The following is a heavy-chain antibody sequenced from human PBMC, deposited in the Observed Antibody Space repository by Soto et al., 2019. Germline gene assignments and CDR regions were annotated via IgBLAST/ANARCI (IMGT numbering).Heavy chain of an antibody. V-gene: IGHV4-34*01. CDR1: GGSFSGYY. J-gene: IGHJ6*02. CDR2: INHSGST. Sequence: TSETLSLTCAVYGGSFSGYYWSWIRQPPGKGLEWIGEINHSGSTNYNPSLKSRVTISVDTSKNQFSLKLSSVTAADTAVYYCARGTQPDYGMDVWGQGTTVTVS. D-gene: IGHD2-2*01. CDR3: ARGTQPDYGMDV.